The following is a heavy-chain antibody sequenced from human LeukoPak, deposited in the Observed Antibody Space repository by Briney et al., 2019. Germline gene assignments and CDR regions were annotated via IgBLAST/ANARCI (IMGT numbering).Heavy chain of an antibody. D-gene: IGHD3-16*01. CDR2: IYYSGST. CDR3: AREWLMITFGGVTEDYMDV. Sequence: SETLSLACTVSGGSISSSSYYWGWIRQPPGKGLEWIGSIYYSGSTNYNPSLKSRVTMSVDTSKNQFSLKLSSVTAADTAVYYCAREWLMITFGGVTEDYMDVWGKGTTVTVSS. V-gene: IGHV4-39*07. CDR1: GGSISSSSYY. J-gene: IGHJ6*03.